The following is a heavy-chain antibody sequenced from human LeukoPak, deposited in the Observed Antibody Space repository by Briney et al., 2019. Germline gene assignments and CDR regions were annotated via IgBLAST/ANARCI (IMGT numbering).Heavy chain of an antibody. V-gene: IGHV3-48*03. CDR2: ISGSGSTI. J-gene: IGHJ3*01. CDR1: GFTFSIYE. Sequence: GGSLRLSCAASGFTFSIYEMNWVRQAPGKGLEWVSFISGSGSTIHFADSVKGRFTISRDNAKNSLYLQMDSLRAEDTAVYYCARGFRAFDFWAQGTMVTVSS. CDR3: ARGFRAFDF.